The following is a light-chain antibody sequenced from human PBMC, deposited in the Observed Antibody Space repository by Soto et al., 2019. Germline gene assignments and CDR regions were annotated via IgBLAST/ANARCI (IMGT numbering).Light chain of an antibody. J-gene: IGLJ2*01. CDR3: QLWDSNSDHVV. CDR2: DDR. CDR1: NIGRKS. Sequence: SYELTQPPSVSVAPGQTARITCGGTNIGRKSVHWYQRKPGQAPVVVVYDDRDRPSGIPERFSGSNSGNTAALTISRVEAGDEADYFCQLWDSNSDHVVFGGVTKLTVL. V-gene: IGLV3-21*02.